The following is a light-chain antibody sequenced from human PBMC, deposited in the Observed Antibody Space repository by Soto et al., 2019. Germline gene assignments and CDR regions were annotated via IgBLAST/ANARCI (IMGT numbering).Light chain of an antibody. CDR1: SSEVGGYNY. J-gene: IGLJ1*01. CDR3: SSYTSSSTLVV. Sequence: QSVLTQPASVSGSPGQSITISCTGTSSEVGGYNYVSWYQQHPGKAPKLMIYEVSNRPSGVSNRFSGSKSGNTASLTISGLQAEDEADYYCSSYTSSSTLVVFGTGTKVTVL. V-gene: IGLV2-14*01. CDR2: EVS.